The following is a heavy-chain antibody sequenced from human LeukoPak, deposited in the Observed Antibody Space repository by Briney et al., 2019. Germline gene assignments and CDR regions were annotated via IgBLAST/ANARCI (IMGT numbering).Heavy chain of an antibody. Sequence: GGSLRLSCAASGFTVSGKYMSWVRQAPGMGLEWVSVIYTAGSTSYADSVRGRFTISRDNSKNTLYPQMNSLRAEDTAVYFCAGGSSWPGLSFWGQGTLLTVSS. J-gene: IGHJ4*02. D-gene: IGHD6-13*01. V-gene: IGHV3-53*01. CDR2: IYTAGST. CDR3: AGGSSWPGLSF. CDR1: GFTVSGKY.